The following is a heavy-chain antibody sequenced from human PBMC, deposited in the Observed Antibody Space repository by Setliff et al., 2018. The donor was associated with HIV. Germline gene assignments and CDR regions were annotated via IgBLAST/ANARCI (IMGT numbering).Heavy chain of an antibody. D-gene: IGHD6-19*01. J-gene: IGHJ6*03. Sequence: SETLSLTCSVSGGSISGHYWSWVRQPPGKGLEWIGYVYSRGTTNYNPSFKSRVSISLDTSNNQFSLKVRSVTAADTAVYYCARSGSGWAITTDYYLDVWGKGTTVTVS. V-gene: IGHV4-59*11. CDR1: GGSISGHY. CDR3: ARSGSGWAITTDYYLDV. CDR2: VYSRGTT.